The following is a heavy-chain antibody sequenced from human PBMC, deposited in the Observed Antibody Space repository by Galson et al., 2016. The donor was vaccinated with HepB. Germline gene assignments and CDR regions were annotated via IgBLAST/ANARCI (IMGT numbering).Heavy chain of an antibody. CDR3: ARLVEVARFDH. CDR1: GFTFRDST. J-gene: IGHJ4*02. V-gene: IGHV3-23*01. D-gene: IGHD6-19*01. CDR2: ITGSGVSS. Sequence: SLRLSCAASGFTFRDSTMTWVRQAPGKGLHWVSTITGSGVSSYYVDSVKGRFTTSRDNSKNILYLQMNSLRADDTAVYYCARLVEVARFDHWGQGTLVTVSS.